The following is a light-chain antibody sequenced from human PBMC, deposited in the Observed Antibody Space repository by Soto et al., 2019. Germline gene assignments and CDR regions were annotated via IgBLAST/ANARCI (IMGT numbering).Light chain of an antibody. CDR3: QRSYSSPVT. CDR2: GAS. CDR1: QSISNY. Sequence: DIQMTQSPSSLSASVGDGVTIACRASQSISNYLNWYQQKPGKAPKLLVFGASSLQGGVPSRFSGSGSGTAFTLTISSLQHEDFANYYCQRSYSSPVTFGPGTKVELQ. J-gene: IGKJ1*01. V-gene: IGKV1-39*01.